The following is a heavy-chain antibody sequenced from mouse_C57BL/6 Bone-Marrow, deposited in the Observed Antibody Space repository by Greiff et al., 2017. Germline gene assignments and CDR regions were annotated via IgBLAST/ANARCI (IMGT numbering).Heavy chain of an antibody. CDR1: GYTFTDYY. V-gene: IGHV1-76*01. CDR2: IYPGSGNT. Sequence: QVQLQQSGAELVRPGASVKLSCKASGYTFTDYYINWVKQRPGQGLEWIARIYPGSGNTYYNEKFKGKATLTAEKSSSTAYMQLSSLTSEDSAVYFGARGFAYWGQGTLVTVSA. J-gene: IGHJ3*01. CDR3: ARGFAY.